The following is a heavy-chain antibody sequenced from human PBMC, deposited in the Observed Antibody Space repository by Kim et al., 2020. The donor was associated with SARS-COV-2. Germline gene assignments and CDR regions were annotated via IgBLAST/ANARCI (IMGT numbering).Heavy chain of an antibody. Sequence: GGSLRLSCAASGFTFSGSAMHWVRQASGKGLEWVGRIRSKANSYATAYAASVKGRFTISRDDSKNTAYLQMNSLKTEDTAVYYCTRRGYYDSSGYSDYWGQGTLVTVSS. D-gene: IGHD3-22*01. J-gene: IGHJ4*02. CDR1: GFTFSGSA. CDR3: TRRGYYDSSGYSDY. V-gene: IGHV3-73*01. CDR2: IRSKANSYAT.